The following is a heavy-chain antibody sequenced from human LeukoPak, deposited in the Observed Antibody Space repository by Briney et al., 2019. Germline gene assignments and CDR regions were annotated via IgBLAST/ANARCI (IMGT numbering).Heavy chain of an antibody. V-gene: IGHV1-18*01. J-gene: IGHJ6*03. D-gene: IGHD1-26*01. CDR1: GYTFTSYG. CDR2: ISAYNGNT. CDR3: AREIVAMEWELIRYYYMDV. Sequence: GASVKVSCKASGYTFTSYGISWVRQAPGQGREWMGWISAYNGNTNYEQKLQGRVTMTTDTSTSTAYMELRSLRSDDTDVYYCAREIVAMEWELIRYYYMDVWGKGTTVTVSS.